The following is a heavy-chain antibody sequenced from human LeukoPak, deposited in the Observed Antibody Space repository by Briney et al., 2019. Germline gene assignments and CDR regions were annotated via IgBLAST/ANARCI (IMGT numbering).Heavy chain of an antibody. V-gene: IGHV1-46*01. CDR2: INPNSGST. Sequence: ASVKVSCKTSGYTFSGYYLHWVRQAPGQGLEWMGWINPNSGSTTFAQKFQGRVTMTRDTSTSTVYMELSSLRSEDTAVYYCTRDIRFGESPREQSDYWGQGTLVTVSS. J-gene: IGHJ4*02. D-gene: IGHD3-10*01. CDR1: GYTFSGYY. CDR3: TRDIRFGESPREQSDY.